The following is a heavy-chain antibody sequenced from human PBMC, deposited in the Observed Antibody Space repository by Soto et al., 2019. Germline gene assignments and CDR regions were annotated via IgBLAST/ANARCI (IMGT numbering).Heavy chain of an antibody. J-gene: IGHJ4*02. CDR2: ISGSGGST. CDR3: ARSQHSSSLPVFDY. V-gene: IGHV3-23*01. D-gene: IGHD6-13*01. Sequence: GGSLRLSCAASGFTFSSYAMSWVRQAPGKGLEWVSAISGSGGSTYYADSVKGRFTVSRDNSKNTLYLQMNSLRAEDTAVYYCARSQHSSSLPVFDYWGQGTLVTVSS. CDR1: GFTFSSYA.